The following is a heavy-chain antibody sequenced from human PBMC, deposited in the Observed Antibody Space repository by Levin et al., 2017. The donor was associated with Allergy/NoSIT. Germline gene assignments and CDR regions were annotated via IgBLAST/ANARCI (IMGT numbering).Heavy chain of an antibody. D-gene: IGHD3-9*01. CDR3: AKEGRGAIRYFDC. Sequence: GGSLRLSCAASGFTFTTYAMSWVRQAPGKGLEWVSSISGSGGGTYYADSVKGRFTVSRDNSKNTLYLQMNNLRADDTAVYYCAKEGRGAIRYFDCYGQGTRVTVSS. V-gene: IGHV3-23*01. J-gene: IGHJ4*02. CDR2: ISGSGGGT. CDR1: GFTFTTYA.